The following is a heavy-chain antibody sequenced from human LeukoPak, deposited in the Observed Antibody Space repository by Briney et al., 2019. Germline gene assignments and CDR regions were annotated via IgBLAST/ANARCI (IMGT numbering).Heavy chain of an antibody. CDR3: ARVPSYYGSGSSHFDY. CDR2: IIPIFGTA. J-gene: IGHJ4*02. D-gene: IGHD3-10*01. Sequence: SVKVSCKASGGTFSSYAISWVRQAPGQGLEWMGGIIPIFGTANYAQKFQGRVTITADESTSTAYMELSSLRSEDTAVYYCARVPSYYGSGSSHFDYWGQGTLVTVSS. V-gene: IGHV1-69*13. CDR1: GGTFSSYA.